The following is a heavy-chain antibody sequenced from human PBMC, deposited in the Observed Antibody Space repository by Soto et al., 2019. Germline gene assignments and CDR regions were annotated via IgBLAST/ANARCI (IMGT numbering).Heavy chain of an antibody. V-gene: IGHV1-2*04. D-gene: IGHD3-16*02. CDR2: INPNSGGT. CDR3: ARDVSYVWGSYPRPLAY. Sequence: GASVKVSCKASGYTFTGYYMHWLRQAPGQGLEWMGWINPNSGGTNYAQKFQGWVTMTRDTSISTAYMELSRLRSDDTAVYYCARDVSYVWGSYPRPLAYWGKGTLVTVSS. J-gene: IGHJ4*02. CDR1: GYTFTGYY.